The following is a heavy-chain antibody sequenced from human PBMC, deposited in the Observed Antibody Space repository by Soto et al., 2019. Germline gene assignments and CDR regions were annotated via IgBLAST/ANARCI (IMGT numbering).Heavy chain of an antibody. Sequence: QVQLQESGPGLVKPSQTLSLTCTVSGGSISSGDYYWSWIRQPQGKGLEWIGYIYYSGSTYYNPSLKSRVPRSVDTSKNQCSLKLSAVTAADTAVYYCASYSVLRFLEWFGGTGTDYFDYWGQGTLVTVSA. CDR3: ASYSVLRFLEWFGGTGTDYFDY. CDR2: IYYSGST. D-gene: IGHD3-3*01. J-gene: IGHJ4*02. V-gene: IGHV4-30-4*01. CDR1: GGSISSGDYY.